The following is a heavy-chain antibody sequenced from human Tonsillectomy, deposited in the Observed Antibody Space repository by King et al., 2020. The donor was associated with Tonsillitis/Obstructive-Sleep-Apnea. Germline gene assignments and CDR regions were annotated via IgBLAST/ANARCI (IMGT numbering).Heavy chain of an antibody. Sequence: VQLVESGGGVVQPGRSLRLSCAASGFTFSSYAMHWVRQAPGKGLEWVAVISYDGSNKYYADSVKGRFTISRDNSKNTLYLQMNSLRAEDTAVYYCARGTYDFWSGYYDIWGQGTLGTGSS. CDR2: ISYDGSNK. D-gene: IGHD3-3*01. CDR3: ARGTYDFWSGYYDI. V-gene: IGHV3-30*01. J-gene: IGHJ4*02. CDR1: GFTFSSYA.